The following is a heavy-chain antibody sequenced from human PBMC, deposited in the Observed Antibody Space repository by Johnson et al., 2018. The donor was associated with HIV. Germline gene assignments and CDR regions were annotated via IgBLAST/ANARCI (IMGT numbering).Heavy chain of an antibody. V-gene: IGHV3-30*04. Sequence: QVQLVESGGGVVQPGRSLRLSCAASGFTFSSYVMHWVRQAPGKGLEGVAVISFDGNNEYYADSVKDRFTISRDNSKNTLFLQMNGLRVEDTAIYYCARQPDNFWSSDAFDIWGQGTMVTVSS. CDR1: GFTFSSYV. CDR3: ARQPDNFWSSDAFDI. J-gene: IGHJ3*02. D-gene: IGHD3-3*01. CDR2: ISFDGNNE.